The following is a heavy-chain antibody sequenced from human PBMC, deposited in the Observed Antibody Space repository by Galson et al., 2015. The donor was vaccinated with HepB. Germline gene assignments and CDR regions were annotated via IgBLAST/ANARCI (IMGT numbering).Heavy chain of an antibody. CDR3: ARMARLERRNYYFDY. CDR1: GYTLTSYA. CDR2: INAGNGNT. D-gene: IGHD1-1*01. V-gene: IGHV1-3*01. J-gene: IGHJ4*02. Sequence: VKVSCKASGYTLTSYAMHWVRQAPGQRLEWMGWINAGNGNTKYSQKFQGRVTITRDTSASTAYMELSSLRSEDTAVYYCARMARLERRNYYFDYWGQGTLVTVSS.